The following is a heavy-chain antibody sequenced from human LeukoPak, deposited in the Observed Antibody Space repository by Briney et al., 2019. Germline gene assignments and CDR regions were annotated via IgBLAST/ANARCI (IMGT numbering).Heavy chain of an antibody. CDR3: AKGVWVVRGVIGDAFDI. CDR2: ISYDGSNK. D-gene: IGHD3-10*01. Sequence: GGSLRLSCAASGFTFSTYSMNWVRQAPGKGLEWVAVISYDGSNKYYADFVKGRFTISRDKSKNTLYLQMNSLRVEDTAVYYCAKGVWVVRGVIGDAFDIWGQGTMVTVSS. V-gene: IGHV3-30*18. J-gene: IGHJ3*02. CDR1: GFTFSTYS.